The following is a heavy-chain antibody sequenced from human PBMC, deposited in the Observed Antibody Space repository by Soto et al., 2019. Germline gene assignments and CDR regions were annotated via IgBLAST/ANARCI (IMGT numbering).Heavy chain of an antibody. J-gene: IGHJ4*02. Sequence: ASVQVSCMTSARPFTDYGISCLRQAPGQELEWRGWINVSTGNTKYAHQLQGGVTLTTDTSTSTAYMDLSSLRSDDTAVYYCARIGCASSVWLPDYGGQGTLVTVSS. V-gene: IGHV1-18*01. CDR1: ARPFTDYG. CDR2: INVSTGNT. CDR3: ARIGCASSVWLPDY. D-gene: IGHD6-19*01.